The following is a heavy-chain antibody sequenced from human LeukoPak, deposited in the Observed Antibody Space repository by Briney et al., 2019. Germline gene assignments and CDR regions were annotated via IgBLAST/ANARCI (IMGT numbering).Heavy chain of an antibody. Sequence: SVKVSCKASGGTFSRSGISWVRQAPGQGLEWMGGITPMFGTANYAQKFQGRVTITADESTSPAYLEPTSLRSEDTAIYYCARDAAIFDSSGYYFLWWGQGALVTVSS. D-gene: IGHD3-22*01. CDR3: ARDAAIFDSSGYYFLW. V-gene: IGHV1-69*13. J-gene: IGHJ4*02. CDR1: GGTFSRSG. CDR2: ITPMFGTA.